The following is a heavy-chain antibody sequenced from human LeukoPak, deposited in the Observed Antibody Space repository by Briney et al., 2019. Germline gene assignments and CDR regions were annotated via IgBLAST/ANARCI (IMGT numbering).Heavy chain of an antibody. CDR3: ARDVGYCSSTSCYFDY. D-gene: IGHD2-2*01. Sequence: SVKVSCKASGGTFSSYAISWVRQAPGQGLEWMGGIIPIFGTANYAQKFQGRVTITADEYTSTAYMELSSLRSEDTAVYYCARDVGYCSSTSCYFDYWGQGTLVTVSS. J-gene: IGHJ4*02. CDR2: IIPIFGTA. CDR1: GGTFSSYA. V-gene: IGHV1-69*13.